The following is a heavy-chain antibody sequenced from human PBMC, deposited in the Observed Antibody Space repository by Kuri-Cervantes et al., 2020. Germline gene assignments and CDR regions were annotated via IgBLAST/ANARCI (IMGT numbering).Heavy chain of an antibody. Sequence: ASVKVSCKASGYTFTSYAMNWVRQAPGQGLEWMGWINPNSGGTNYAQKFQGRVTITRDMSTSTAYMELSSLRSEDTAVYYCAADPPTRVGATPHDAFDIWGQGTMVTVSS. CDR2: INPNSGGT. D-gene: IGHD1-26*01. V-gene: IGHV1-2*02. CDR1: GYTFTSYA. J-gene: IGHJ3*02. CDR3: AADPPTRVGATPHDAFDI.